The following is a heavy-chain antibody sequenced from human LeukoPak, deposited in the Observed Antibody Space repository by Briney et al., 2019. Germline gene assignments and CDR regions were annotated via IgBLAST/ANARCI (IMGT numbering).Heavy chain of an antibody. CDR3: ARDLHYYVAMDV. J-gene: IGHJ6*02. CDR1: GFTFRAYA. D-gene: IGHD3-10*02. V-gene: IGHV3-23*01. CDR2: IGIANKP. Sequence: GGPLRLPCEPSGFTFRAYAMTGFAQAPGKGREWVSSIGIANKPHYSDSLKGRFPIPRDNSKNMLFLQLNSLRAEGTALYSCARDLHYYVAMDVWGQGNTVTVSS.